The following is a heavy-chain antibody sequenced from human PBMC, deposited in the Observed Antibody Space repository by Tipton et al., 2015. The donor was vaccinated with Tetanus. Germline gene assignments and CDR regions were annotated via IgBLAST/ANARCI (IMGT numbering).Heavy chain of an antibody. J-gene: IGHJ4*02. CDR2: MNPNSGKT. V-gene: IGHV1-8*01. CDR3: ARGHSPLYNWNFGYFDF. D-gene: IGHD1-7*01. Sequence: QSGPEVKKPGASVKVSCKASGYTFTSYGINWVRQATGQGFDWMGWMNPNSGKTASAQKFQGRVTMTTNTSITAAYMELNRLRSEDTAVYFCARGHSPLYNWNFGYFDFWGQGTLVTVSS. CDR1: GYTFTSYG.